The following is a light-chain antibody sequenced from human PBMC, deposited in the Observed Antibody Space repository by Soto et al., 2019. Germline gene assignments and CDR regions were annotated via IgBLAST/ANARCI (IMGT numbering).Light chain of an antibody. CDR1: SSDVGCYNY. Sequence: QSALTQPASVSGSPGQSITISCTGSSSDVGCYNYVSWYKQHPGKAPKLMIYDVITRPSGTSTRFSGSKSGNTASLTISGLKAEVEADYYFSSYTSDSRFVFGTGTKVTVL. V-gene: IGLV2-14*03. J-gene: IGLJ1*01. CDR3: SSYTSDSRFV. CDR2: DVI.